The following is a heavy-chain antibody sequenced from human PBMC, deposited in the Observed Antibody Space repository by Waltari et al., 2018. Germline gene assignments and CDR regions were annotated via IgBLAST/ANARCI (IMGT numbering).Heavy chain of an antibody. Sequence: QVQLVQSGAEVKKPGASVKVSCKASGYTFTSYYMHWVRQAPGQGLEWMGIINPSGGSTSYAQKFQGRVTMTRDTSTSTVYMELSSLRSEDTAVYYCARDHDSPRAKDAFDIWGQGTMVTVSS. J-gene: IGHJ3*02. D-gene: IGHD3-16*01. V-gene: IGHV1-46*01. CDR2: INPSGGST. CDR3: ARDHDSPRAKDAFDI. CDR1: GYTFTSYY.